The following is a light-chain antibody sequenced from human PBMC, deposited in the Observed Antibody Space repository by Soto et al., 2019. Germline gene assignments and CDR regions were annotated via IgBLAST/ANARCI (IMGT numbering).Light chain of an antibody. CDR2: DSY. V-gene: IGKV3-11*01. J-gene: IGKJ4*01. Sequence: EVVLTQSPDTLPLSPGERATLSCRTSHSVDIYLAWYQQKPGQAPRLLIYDSYNRVTGIPTRFSGSGSGTDFTLTISSLEHEDSAVYYCQQRKYWPPLTFGGGTKVEIK. CDR1: HSVDIY. CDR3: QQRKYWPPLT.